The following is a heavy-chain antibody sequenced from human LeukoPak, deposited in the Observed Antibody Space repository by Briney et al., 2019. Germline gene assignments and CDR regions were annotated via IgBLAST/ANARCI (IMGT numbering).Heavy chain of an antibody. J-gene: IGHJ5*02. CDR3: AHANPMPFDP. Sequence: GGSLRLSCAASRFTFNTYAVNWVRQAPGKGLEWVSAISGSGGSTYYADSVKGRFTISRDNSKNTLYLQMNSLRAEDTAVYYCAHANPMPFDPWGQGTLVTVSS. CDR2: ISGSGGST. D-gene: IGHD2-2*01. CDR1: RFTFNTYA. V-gene: IGHV3-23*01.